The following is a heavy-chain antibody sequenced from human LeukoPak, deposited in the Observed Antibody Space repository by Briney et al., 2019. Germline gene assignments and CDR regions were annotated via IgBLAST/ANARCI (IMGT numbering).Heavy chain of an antibody. Sequence: SQTLSLTCVISGDSVSSNSAAWNWIRQSPSRGLEWLGRTYYRSKWSNDYAVSVKSRITINPDTSKNQFSLQLNFVTPEDTAVYYCARQRMGAWSSWYFDYWGQGTLVTVSS. CDR3: ARQRMGAWSSWYFDY. V-gene: IGHV6-1*01. CDR2: TYYRSKWSN. CDR1: GDSVSSNSAA. D-gene: IGHD6-13*01. J-gene: IGHJ4*02.